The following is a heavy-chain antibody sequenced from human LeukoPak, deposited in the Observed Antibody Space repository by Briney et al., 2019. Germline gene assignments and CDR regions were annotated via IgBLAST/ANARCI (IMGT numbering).Heavy chain of an antibody. Sequence: PSETLSLTCVVYDGSIPGYYWSWIRQPPGKGLEWIGEINHSGSTNYNPSLKSRVTISVDTSKNQFSLKLSSVTAADTAVYYCARVKYSSSVLRVYYYYYMDVWGKGTTVTVSS. CDR3: ARVKYSSSVLRVYYYYYMDV. CDR2: INHSGST. J-gene: IGHJ6*03. V-gene: IGHV4-34*01. D-gene: IGHD6-6*01. CDR1: DGSIPGYY.